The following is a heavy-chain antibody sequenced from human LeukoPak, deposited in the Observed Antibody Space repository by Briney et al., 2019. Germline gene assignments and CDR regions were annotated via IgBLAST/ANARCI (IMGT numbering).Heavy chain of an antibody. CDR3: AREEKYYDSSGYRSWCFDY. Sequence: GGSLRLSCATPGFTFSSYSMNWVRQAPGKGLEWVSSISSSSSYIYYADSVKGQFTISRDNAKNSLYLQMNSLRAEDTAVYYCAREEKYYDSSGYRSWCFDYWGQGTLVTVPS. CDR2: ISSSSSYI. CDR1: GFTFSSYS. V-gene: IGHV3-21*01. J-gene: IGHJ4*02. D-gene: IGHD3-22*01.